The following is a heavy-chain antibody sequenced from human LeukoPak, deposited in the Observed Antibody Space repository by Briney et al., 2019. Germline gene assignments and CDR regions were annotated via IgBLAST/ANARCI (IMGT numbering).Heavy chain of an antibody. D-gene: IGHD1-26*01. CDR3: ARDNSVGDVAWWFDP. CDR2: INPSGSST. J-gene: IGHJ5*02. Sequence: ASVKVSCKASGYTFTSYYMHWVRQAPGQGLEWMGIINPSGSSTLYAHKFQGRVTMTRDRSTTTDYMELSSLRSEDTAVYYCARDNSVGDVAWWFDPWGQGTLVTVSS. CDR1: GYTFTSYY. V-gene: IGHV1-46*01.